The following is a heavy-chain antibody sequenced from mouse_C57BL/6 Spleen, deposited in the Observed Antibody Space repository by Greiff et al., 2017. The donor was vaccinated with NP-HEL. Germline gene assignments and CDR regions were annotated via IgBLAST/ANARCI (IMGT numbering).Heavy chain of an antibody. D-gene: IGHD4-1*01. CDR3: AKLGRGVNWYFDV. Sequence: EVQLVESGGGLVKPGGSLKLSCAASGFTFSDYGMHWVRQAPEKGLEWVAYISSGSSTIYYADTVKGRFTISRDNAKNTLFLQMTSLRSEDTAMYYCAKLGRGVNWYFDVWGTGTTVTVSS. J-gene: IGHJ1*03. V-gene: IGHV5-17*01. CDR1: GFTFSDYG. CDR2: ISSGSSTI.